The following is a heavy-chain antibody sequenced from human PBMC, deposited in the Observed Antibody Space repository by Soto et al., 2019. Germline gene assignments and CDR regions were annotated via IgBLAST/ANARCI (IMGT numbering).Heavy chain of an antibody. CDR2: ISYDGSNK. V-gene: IGHV3-30*18. Sequence: GGSLRLSCAASGFTFSSYGMHWVRQAPGKGLEWVAVISYDGSNKYYADSVKGRFTISRDNSKNTLYLQMNSLRAEDTAVYYCAKGLEQQLVSWFDPWGQGTLVTVSS. J-gene: IGHJ5*02. CDR3: AKGLEQQLVSWFDP. D-gene: IGHD6-13*01. CDR1: GFTFSSYG.